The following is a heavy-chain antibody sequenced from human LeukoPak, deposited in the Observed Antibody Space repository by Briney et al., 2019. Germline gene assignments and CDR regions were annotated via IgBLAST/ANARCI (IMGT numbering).Heavy chain of an antibody. D-gene: IGHD2-15*01. CDR3: AKCNGGTCYSAGDY. CDR2: ISSSTAYL. V-gene: IGHV3-21*04. J-gene: IGHJ4*02. Sequence: GGSLTLSCAASGFTFRSYTMNWVRQAPGKGLEWVSSISSSTAYLYYAVSVRGRFTISRDNTKNSLYLQMSSLRVEDTAVYYCAKCNGGTCYSAGDYWGQGTLVTVSS. CDR1: GFTFRSYT.